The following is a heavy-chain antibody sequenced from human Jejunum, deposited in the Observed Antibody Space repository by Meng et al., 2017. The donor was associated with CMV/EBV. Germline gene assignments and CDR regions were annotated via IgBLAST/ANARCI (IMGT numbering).Heavy chain of an antibody. J-gene: IGHJ6*02. Sequence: TGVRQAPGQGLEWGGSFIPMFKTGRNAEGIRKRVTISVDDSATTAYMEVSGLTFEDTAAYYCATDEVPSATIDYFYWYLDVWGQGTTVTVSS. D-gene: IGHD3-9*01. V-gene: IGHV1-69*15. CDR2: FIPMFKTG. CDR3: ATDEVPSATIDYFYWYLDV.